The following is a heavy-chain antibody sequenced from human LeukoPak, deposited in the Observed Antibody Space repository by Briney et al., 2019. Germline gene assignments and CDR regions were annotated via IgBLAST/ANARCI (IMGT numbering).Heavy chain of an antibody. CDR2: IYSGGST. Sequence: PGGSLRLSCAASGFTVSSNYMSWVRQAPGKGLEWVSVIYSGGSTYYADSVKGRFTISRDNSKNTLYLQMNSLRAEDTAVYYCAKDLGGDFWSGLGMDVWGQGTTVTVSS. V-gene: IGHV3-53*01. D-gene: IGHD3-3*01. CDR3: AKDLGGDFWSGLGMDV. J-gene: IGHJ6*02. CDR1: GFTVSSNY.